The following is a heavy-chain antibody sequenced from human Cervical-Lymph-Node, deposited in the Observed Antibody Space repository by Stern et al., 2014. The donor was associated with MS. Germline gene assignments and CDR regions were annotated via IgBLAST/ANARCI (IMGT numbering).Heavy chain of an antibody. J-gene: IGHJ4*02. V-gene: IGHV3-9*01. CDR3: AKDRGGGATISDGWHYFDY. CDR1: GFTFDDYA. D-gene: IGHD1-26*01. CDR2: ISWNSGSI. Sequence: EVQLVESGGGLVQPGRSLRLSCAASGFTFDDYAMHWVRQAPGKGLEWVSRISWNSGSIDYADSVKGRFTISRDNAKNSLYLQMNSLRAEDTALYYCAKDRGGGATISDGWHYFDYWGQGTLVTVSS.